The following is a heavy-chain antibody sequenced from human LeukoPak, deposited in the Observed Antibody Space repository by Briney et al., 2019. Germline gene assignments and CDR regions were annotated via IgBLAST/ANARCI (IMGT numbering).Heavy chain of an antibody. Sequence: PGGSLRLSCAASEFILKTYPMTWVRQAPGKGLEWVAYIAGKDDTVFYADAVKGRFTISRDNSKNTLYLQMNSLRAEDTALYYCAQDRYDSSVWPYYYAMDVWGQGTTVTVS. CDR3: AQDRYDSSVWPYYYAMDV. CDR2: IAGKDDTV. V-gene: IGHV3-23*01. CDR1: EFILKTYP. D-gene: IGHD3-22*01. J-gene: IGHJ6*02.